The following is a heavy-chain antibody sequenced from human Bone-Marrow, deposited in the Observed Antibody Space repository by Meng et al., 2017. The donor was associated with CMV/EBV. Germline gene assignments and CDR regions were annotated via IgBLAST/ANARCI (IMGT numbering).Heavy chain of an antibody. D-gene: IGHD3-22*01. Sequence: GESLKISCAASGFTFSSYWMSWVRQAPGKGLEYVSAISSNGGSTYYADSVKGRFTISRDNSKNTLYLQMGSLRAEDMAVYYCARYYYDSSGYFDYWGQGTLVTVSS. CDR3: ARYYYDSSGYFDY. J-gene: IGHJ4*02. CDR2: ISSNGGST. CDR1: GFTFSSYW. V-gene: IGHV3-64*02.